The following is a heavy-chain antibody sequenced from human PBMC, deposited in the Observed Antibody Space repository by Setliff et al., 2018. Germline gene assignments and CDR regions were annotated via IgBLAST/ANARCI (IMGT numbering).Heavy chain of an antibody. CDR2: ISSLSRTI. Sequence: LRLSCVGSELRLSGYSMNWLRQTPGKGLEWVSYISSLSRTIYYADSVKGRFTISRDNAKNSLYLQMDSLRAEDTAVYYCATSYERSHYYGGSTYYYYMDVWGKGTTVTVSS. CDR1: ELRLSGYS. V-gene: IGHV3-48*01. D-gene: IGHD3-22*01. J-gene: IGHJ6*03. CDR3: ATSYERSHYYGGSTYYYYMDV.